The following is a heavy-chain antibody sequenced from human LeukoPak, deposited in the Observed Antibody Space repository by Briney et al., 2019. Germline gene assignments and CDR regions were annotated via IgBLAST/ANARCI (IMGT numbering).Heavy chain of an antibody. CDR2: IYYSGST. D-gene: IGHD6-19*01. CDR3: ARWSVAGPDY. Sequence: KASETLSLTCTVSGGSISSSSYYWGWIRQPPGKGLEWIGSIYYSGSTYYNPSLKSRVTISVDTSKNQFSLKLSSVTAADTAVYYCARWSVAGPDYWGQGTLVTVSS. V-gene: IGHV4-39*07. CDR1: GGSISSSSYY. J-gene: IGHJ4*02.